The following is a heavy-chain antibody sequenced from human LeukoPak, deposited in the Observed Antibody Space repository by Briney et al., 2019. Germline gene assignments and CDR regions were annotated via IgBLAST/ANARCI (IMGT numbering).Heavy chain of an antibody. CDR3: ARGSTSDWPFDY. CDR2: INAGNGDT. D-gene: IGHD2-2*01. V-gene: IGHV1-3*01. Sequence: ASVKVSCEASGYTFTDYAIHWVAQAPGQRLEWMGWINAGNGDTKYSQKFQGRVTITRDTSASIVYMELSSLISEDTALYSCARGSTSDWPFDYWGQGTRVTVSS. CDR1: GYTFTDYA. J-gene: IGHJ4*02.